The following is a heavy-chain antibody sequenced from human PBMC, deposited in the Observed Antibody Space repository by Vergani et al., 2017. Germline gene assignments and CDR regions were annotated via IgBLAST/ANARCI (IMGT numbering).Heavy chain of an antibody. CDR3: AKHFRGWGSDY. V-gene: IGHV3-30*02. D-gene: IGHD3-16*01. CDR2: IQFDGSNQ. CDR1: GFTLSNYD. Sequence: QVQLVESGGGVVQRGGSLRLSCATSGFTLSNYDMQWIRQGPGKGLEFVAFIQFDGSNQYYADSVKGRFTLSRDFSKNTIYLQMNSLRTDDTATYYCAKHFRGWGSDYWGQGTQFIVSS. J-gene: IGHJ4*02.